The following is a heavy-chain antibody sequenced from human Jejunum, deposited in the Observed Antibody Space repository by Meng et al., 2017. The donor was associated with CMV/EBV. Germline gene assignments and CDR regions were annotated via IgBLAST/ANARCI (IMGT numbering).Heavy chain of an antibody. D-gene: IGHD3-22*01. CDR1: YTFTGYY. Sequence: YTFTGYYVHWVRQAPGQGLEWMGIINPSGGRAHYAQRFQGRVTMTRDTSTTTVYMELSSLRSADTAVHYCARDWETYGSGGYYYDYWGQGTLVTVSS. J-gene: IGHJ4*02. CDR2: INPSGGRA. V-gene: IGHV1-46*01. CDR3: ARDWETYGSGGYYYDY.